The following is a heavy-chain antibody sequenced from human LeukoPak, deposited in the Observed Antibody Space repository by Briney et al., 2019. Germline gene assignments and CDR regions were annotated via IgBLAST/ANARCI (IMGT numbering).Heavy chain of an antibody. CDR3: ARVLSDPDLRGVIIKYGMDV. CDR1: GGTFSSYA. CDR2: IIPIFGTA. J-gene: IGHJ6*02. Sequence: GSSVKVSCKASGGTFSSYAISWVRQAPGQGLEWMGGIIPIFGTANYAQKFQGRVTITADESTSTAYMELSSLRSEDTAVYYCARVLSDPDLRGVIIKYGMDVWGQGTTVTVSS. V-gene: IGHV1-69*01. D-gene: IGHD3-10*01.